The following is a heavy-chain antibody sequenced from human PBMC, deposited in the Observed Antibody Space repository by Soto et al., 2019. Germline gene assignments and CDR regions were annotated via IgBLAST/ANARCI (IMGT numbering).Heavy chain of an antibody. CDR3: TKDTGYLSMDA. CDR2: ISGTGSRT. CDR1: GVTFNTNA. V-gene: IGHV3-23*01. Sequence: GGSLRLSCEASGVTFNTNAMSWVRQAPGKGLEWVSSISGTGSRTYYADSVKGRFTIARDNSKNTVSLQMNNLRAEDTGLYYCTKDTGYLSMDAWGQGTTVTVSS. J-gene: IGHJ6*02. D-gene: IGHD6-25*01.